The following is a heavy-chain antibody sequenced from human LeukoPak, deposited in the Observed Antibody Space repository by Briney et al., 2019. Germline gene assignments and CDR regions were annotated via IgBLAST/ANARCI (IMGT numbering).Heavy chain of an antibody. CDR3: ARGAPGNPRWAFDI. CDR1: GFTFSSYS. J-gene: IGHJ3*02. Sequence: GGSLRPSCAASGFTFSSYSMNWVRQAPGKGLEWVSYISSSSSTIYYADSVKGRSTISRDNAKNSLYLQMNSLRAEDTAVYYCARGAPGNPRWAFDIWGQGTMVTVSS. D-gene: IGHD1-14*01. V-gene: IGHV3-48*04. CDR2: ISSSSSTI.